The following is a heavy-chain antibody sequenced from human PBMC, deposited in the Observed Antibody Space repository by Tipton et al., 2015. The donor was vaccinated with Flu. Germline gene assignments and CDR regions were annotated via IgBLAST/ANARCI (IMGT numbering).Heavy chain of an antibody. CDR1: GGSFSGYY. J-gene: IGHJ5*02. CDR3: ARACGSGGNRWFDP. D-gene: IGHD2-15*01. CDR2: INHGGST. Sequence: TLSLTCAVYGGSFSGYYGSWIRQPPGKGLEWIGDINHGGSTNYNPSLKSRVIISLDTSKNQFSLRLSSVTAADTAVYYCARACGSGGNRWFDPWGQGALVTVSS. V-gene: IGHV4-34*01.